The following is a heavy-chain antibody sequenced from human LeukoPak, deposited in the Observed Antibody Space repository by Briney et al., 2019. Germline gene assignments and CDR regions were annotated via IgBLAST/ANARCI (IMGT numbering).Heavy chain of an antibody. Sequence: VASVKVSCTVSGYTLTELSMHWVRQAPGKGLEWMGGFDLEDGETIYAQKFQGRVTMTEDTSTDTAYMELSSLRSEDTAVYYCATDRAYTIFEGWGQGTLVTVSS. V-gene: IGHV1-24*01. J-gene: IGHJ4*02. CDR3: ATDRAYTIFEG. CDR1: GYTLTELS. D-gene: IGHD3-3*01. CDR2: FDLEDGET.